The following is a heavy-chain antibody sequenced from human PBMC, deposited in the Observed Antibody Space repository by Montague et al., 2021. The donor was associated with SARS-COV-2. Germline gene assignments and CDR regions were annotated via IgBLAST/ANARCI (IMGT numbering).Heavy chain of an antibody. Sequence: SETLPLTCTVSGDSISTYYWSWIRQPPGKGLEWIGYIYYNGYTNYNPSLKSRVTISVDTSKNQFSLRLSSVTAADTAVYFCARGGATYYYDTSGYVNAFDTWGQGTMVTVSS. CDR1: GDSISTYY. D-gene: IGHD3-22*01. CDR2: IYYNGYT. CDR3: ARGGATYYYDTSGYVNAFDT. V-gene: IGHV4-59*01. J-gene: IGHJ3*02.